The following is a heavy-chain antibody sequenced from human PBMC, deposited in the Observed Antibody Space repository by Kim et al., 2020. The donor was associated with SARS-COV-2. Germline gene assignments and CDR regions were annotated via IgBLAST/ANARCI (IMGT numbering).Heavy chain of an antibody. D-gene: IGHD4-4*01. J-gene: IGHJ4*02. CDR3: ARDYSTIQPGGFDY. V-gene: IGHV3-33*01. CDR2: IWYDGSNK. CDR1: GFTFSSYG. Sequence: GGSLRLSCAASGFTFSSYGMHWVRQAPGKGLEWVAVIWYDGSNKYYADSVKGRFTISRDNSKNTLYLQMNSLRAEDTAVYYCARDYSTIQPGGFDYWGQGTLVTVSS.